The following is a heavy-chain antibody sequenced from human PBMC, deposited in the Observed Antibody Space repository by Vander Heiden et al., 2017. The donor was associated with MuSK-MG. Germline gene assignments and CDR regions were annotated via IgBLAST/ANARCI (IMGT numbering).Heavy chain of an antibody. V-gene: IGHV1-18*04. CDR3: ARSHGDYVPTNFDY. Sequence: QVQLVQSGAEVKQPGASVKASCKAFGYTFTSCGISWVRQAPGQGVEWMGWISAYNGNTNDAQELQGRVTMTTDTSTSTAYMELRSLRSDDTAVYYCARSHGDYVPTNFDYWGQGTLVTVPS. J-gene: IGHJ4*02. D-gene: IGHD4-17*01. CDR1: GYTFTSCG. CDR2: ISAYNGNT.